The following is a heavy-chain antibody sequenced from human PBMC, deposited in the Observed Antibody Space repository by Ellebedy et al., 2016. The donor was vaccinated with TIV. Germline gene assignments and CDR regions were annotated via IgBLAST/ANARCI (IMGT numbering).Heavy chain of an antibody. Sequence: GGSLRLXXAASGFTFSDYYMTWVRQAPGKGLEWVSSISSSSSYIYYADSVKGRFTISRDNSKNTLYLQMNSLRAEDTAVYYCAKDPSLPGTMDVWGKGTTVTVSS. CDR1: GFTFSDYY. D-gene: IGHD1-1*01. CDR2: ISSSSSYI. CDR3: AKDPSLPGTMDV. V-gene: IGHV3-21*04. J-gene: IGHJ6*03.